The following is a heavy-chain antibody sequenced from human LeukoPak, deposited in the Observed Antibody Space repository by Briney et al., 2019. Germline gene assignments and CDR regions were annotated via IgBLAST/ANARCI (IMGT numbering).Heavy chain of an antibody. J-gene: IGHJ4*02. CDR1: GFTLSSYW. CDR2: IKQDGSEK. D-gene: IGHD5-12*01. Sequence: PGGSLRLSCAASGFTLSSYWMSWVRQAPGKGLEWVANIKQDGSEKYYVDSVKGRFTISRDNAKNSLYLQMNSLRAEDTAVYFCAKAGYGGYLGGYFDYWGQGTLVTVSS. V-gene: IGHV3-7*03. CDR3: AKAGYGGYLGGYFDY.